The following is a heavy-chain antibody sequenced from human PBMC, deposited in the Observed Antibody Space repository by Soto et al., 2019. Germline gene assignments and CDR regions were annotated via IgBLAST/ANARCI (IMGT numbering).Heavy chain of an antibody. CDR1: GDSFASHW. Sequence: GESLKISCKGSGDSFASHWVAWVRQMPEKGLEWIGTIYPGDSDTKYSSAFRGHVTISADTSVSTAYLQWRSLEATDSAIYYCARYSGSYWHYMDFWGQGTLGTVSA. CDR3: ARYSGSYWHYMDF. V-gene: IGHV5-51*01. D-gene: IGHD1-26*01. J-gene: IGHJ4*02. CDR2: IYPGDSDT.